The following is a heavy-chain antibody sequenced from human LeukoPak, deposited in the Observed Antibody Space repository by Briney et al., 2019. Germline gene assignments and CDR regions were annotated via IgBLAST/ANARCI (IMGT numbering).Heavy chain of an antibody. CDR3: AKDRSSWYYPFDS. D-gene: IGHD6-13*01. J-gene: IGHJ4*02. CDR1: GYTFSSYA. V-gene: IGHV3-23*01. CDR2: VSGGGHNT. Sequence: GGSLRLSCVASGYTFSSYAMSWVRQPPGKGLEWVSVVSGGGHNTYYADSVKGGLTMSRDNSKRTVYLQMNSLRAEDTAVYYCAKDRSSWYYPFDSWGQGTLVTVSS.